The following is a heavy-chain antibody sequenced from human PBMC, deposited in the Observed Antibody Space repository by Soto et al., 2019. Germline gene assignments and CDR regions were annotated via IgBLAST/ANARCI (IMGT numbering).Heavy chain of an antibody. CDR1: GYTCTSYG. D-gene: IGHD1-26*01. Sequence: GALLKVSGKGAGYTCTSYGISWVRQAPGQGLEWMGWISAYNGNTNYAQKLQGRVTMTTDTSTSTAYMELRSLRSDDTAVYYCARASGSSYWFDPWGQGTLVTVSS. V-gene: IGHV1-18*01. J-gene: IGHJ5*02. CDR2: ISAYNGNT. CDR3: ARASGSSYWFDP.